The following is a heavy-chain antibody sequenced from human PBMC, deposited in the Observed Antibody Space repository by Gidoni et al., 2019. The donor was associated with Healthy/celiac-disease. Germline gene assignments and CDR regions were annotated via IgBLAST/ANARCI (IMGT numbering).Heavy chain of an antibody. D-gene: IGHD3-9*01. V-gene: IGHV3-15*01. J-gene: IGHJ4*02. CDR3: TTDGPHDILTGYYSVDY. CDR1: GFTLSTAW. CDR2: IKSQTDGGTT. Sequence: EVPLVESGGGLVKPAGSLRLSCAASGFTLSTAWLSWVRQAPGKGLEWVGRIKSQTDGGTTDYAAPVKGRFTISRDDSKNTLYLQMNSLKTEDTAVYYCTTDGPHDILTGYYSVDYWGQGTLVTVSS.